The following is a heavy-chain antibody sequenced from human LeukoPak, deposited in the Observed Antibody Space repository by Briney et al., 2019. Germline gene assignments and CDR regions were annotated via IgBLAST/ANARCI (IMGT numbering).Heavy chain of an antibody. Sequence: NSSQTLSLTCTVSGGSVTSGNYYWNWIRQPAGKGLEWIGRIYTNGGASYNPSLKSRVTISIDASKNQFSLKLSYVSAADTAVYYCARGGRSGFVVVPGPKRGRSYFDYWGQGSLVTVSS. CDR1: GGSVTSGNYY. J-gene: IGHJ4*02. V-gene: IGHV4-61*02. CDR2: IYTNGGA. CDR3: ARGGRSGFVVVPGPKRGRSYFDY. D-gene: IGHD2-2*01.